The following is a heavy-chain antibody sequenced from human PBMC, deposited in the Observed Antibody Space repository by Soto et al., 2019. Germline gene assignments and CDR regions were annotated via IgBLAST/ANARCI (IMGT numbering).Heavy chain of an antibody. Sequence: QVQLQESGPGLVKPSDTLSLTCAVSGYSISSSNWWGWIRQPPGKGLEWIGYIYYSGTTYYNPSLKSRVTMSVDTSKTQFSLQLTSVTAVDTAVYYGARREIQGPIDYWGQGTLVTVSS. V-gene: IGHV4-28*01. CDR3: ARREIQGPIDY. CDR2: IYYSGTT. J-gene: IGHJ4*02. CDR1: GYSISSSNW. D-gene: IGHD1-26*01.